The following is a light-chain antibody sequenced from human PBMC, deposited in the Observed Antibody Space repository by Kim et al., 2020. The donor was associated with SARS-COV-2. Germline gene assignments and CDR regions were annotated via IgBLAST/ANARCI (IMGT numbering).Light chain of an antibody. Sequence: SSELTQDPAVSVALGHTVRITCQGDSLRTPFASWYQQKPGQAPVLVMYGEYSRPSGIPDRFSGSSSGNTASLTIIGAQAEDEADYYCNGRDSGGNRVFGGGTKVTVL. CDR1: SLRTPF. J-gene: IGLJ3*02. CDR3: NGRDSGGNRV. CDR2: GEY. V-gene: IGLV3-19*01.